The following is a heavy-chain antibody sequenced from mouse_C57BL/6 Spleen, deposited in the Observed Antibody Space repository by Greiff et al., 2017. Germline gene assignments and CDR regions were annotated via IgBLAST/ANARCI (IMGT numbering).Heavy chain of an antibody. CDR1: GYTFTDYN. CDR3: ARWDGNYLYWYFDV. Sequence: VQLQQSGPELVKPGASVKIPCKASGYTFTDYNMDWVKQSHGKSLEWIGDINPNNGGTIYNQKFKGKATLTVDKSSSTAYMELRSLTSEDTAVYYCARWDGNYLYWYFDVWGTGTTVTVSS. V-gene: IGHV1-18*01. CDR2: INPNNGGT. D-gene: IGHD2-1*01. J-gene: IGHJ1*03.